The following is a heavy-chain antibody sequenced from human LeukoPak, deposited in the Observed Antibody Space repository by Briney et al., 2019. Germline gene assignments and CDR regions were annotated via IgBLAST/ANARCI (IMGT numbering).Heavy chain of an antibody. Sequence: GASVKVSCKASGGTFISYANSWVRQAPGQGLEWMGGIIPIFGTANYAQKFQGRVTITTVESTSTAYMELSSLRSEDTAVYYCANEESIAVAGTSYFDYWGQGTLVTVSS. V-gene: IGHV1-69*05. CDR3: ANEESIAVAGTSYFDY. CDR2: IIPIFGTA. J-gene: IGHJ4*02. D-gene: IGHD6-19*01. CDR1: GGTFISYA.